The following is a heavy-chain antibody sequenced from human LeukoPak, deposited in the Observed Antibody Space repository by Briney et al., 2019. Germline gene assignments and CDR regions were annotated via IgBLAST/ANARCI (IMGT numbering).Heavy chain of an antibody. J-gene: IGHJ5*02. CDR2: INPNSGGT. D-gene: IGHD3-10*01. Sequence: ASVKVSCKASGYTFTGYYMHWVRQAPGQGLEWMGWINPNSGGTNYAQKFQGRVTMTEDTSTDTAYMELSSLRSEDTAVYYCATVWFGGNCFDPWGQGTLVTVSS. CDR1: GYTFTGYY. CDR3: ATVWFGGNCFDP. V-gene: IGHV1-2*02.